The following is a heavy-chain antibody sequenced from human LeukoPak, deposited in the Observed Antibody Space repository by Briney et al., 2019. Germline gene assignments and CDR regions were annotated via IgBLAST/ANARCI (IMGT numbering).Heavy chain of an antibody. Sequence: GGSLRLSCAASGFTFSSYWMSWVRQAPGKGPEWVANIKQDGSEKYYVDSVKGRFTISRDNPINSLYLQMNSLRAEDTAVYYCARAQIGEYGSRSYAFDIWGQGTMVTVSS. CDR3: ARAQIGEYGSRSYAFDI. V-gene: IGHV3-7*01. CDR2: IKQDGSEK. J-gene: IGHJ3*02. D-gene: IGHD3-10*01. CDR1: GFTFSSYW.